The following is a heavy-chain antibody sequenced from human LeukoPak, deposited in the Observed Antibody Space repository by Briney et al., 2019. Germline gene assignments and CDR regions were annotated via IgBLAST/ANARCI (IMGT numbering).Heavy chain of an antibody. CDR1: GFTFSSYW. CDR2: IKQDGSEE. J-gene: IGHJ4*02. D-gene: IGHD7-27*01. V-gene: IGHV3-7*01. CDR3: ARKDWGLGFDY. Sequence: GGSLRLSCAASGFTFSSYWMSWVRQAPGKGLEWVANIKQDGSEEYYVDSVKSRFTISRDNAKNSLYLQMHSLRAEDTAVYYCARKDWGLGFDYWGQGTLVTVSS.